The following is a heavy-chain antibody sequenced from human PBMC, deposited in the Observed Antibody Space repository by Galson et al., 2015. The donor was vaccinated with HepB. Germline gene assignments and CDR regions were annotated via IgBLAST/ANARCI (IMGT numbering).Heavy chain of an antibody. D-gene: IGHD2-21*02. Sequence: SLRLSCAASGFTFSSYGMHWVRQAPGKGLEWVAGIWYDGGNKSYADSVKGRFIISRDNSKDTLYLQMNSLRAEDTAVYYCASGAQDCGGDCYPVYYGMDVWGQGTTATVSS. J-gene: IGHJ6*02. CDR3: ASGAQDCGGDCYPVYYGMDV. CDR2: IWYDGGNK. V-gene: IGHV3-33*08. CDR1: GFTFSSYG.